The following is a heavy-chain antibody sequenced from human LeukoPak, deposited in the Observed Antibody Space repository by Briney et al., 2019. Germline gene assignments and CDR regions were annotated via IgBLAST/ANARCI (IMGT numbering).Heavy chain of an antibody. CDR3: AKNYYDSSGYSNWFDP. CDR2: IGNNGGST. V-gene: IGHV3-64*01. D-gene: IGHD3-22*01. CDR1: GFTFSSFT. J-gene: IGHJ5*02. Sequence: PGGSLRLSCAASGFTFSSFTMHWVRQAPGKGLEYVSAIGNNGGSTYHANSVKGRFTISRDNSKNTLYLQMNSLRAEDTAVYYCAKNYYDSSGYSNWFDPWGQRILVTVSS.